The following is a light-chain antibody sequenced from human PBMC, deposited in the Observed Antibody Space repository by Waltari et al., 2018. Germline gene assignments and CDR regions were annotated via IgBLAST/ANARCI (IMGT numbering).Light chain of an antibody. Sequence: QSDLTQPASVSGSPGQSITISCTGANSDVGSHNDVTWYQQHPGKAPKLMIYEVTNPPSGLSNRFSGSKSGNTASLTITELQAEDEADYYCSSYAGNDLVIFGGGTKLTVL. CDR3: SSYAGNDLVI. CDR1: NSDVGSHND. J-gene: IGLJ2*01. V-gene: IGLV2-14*01. CDR2: EVT.